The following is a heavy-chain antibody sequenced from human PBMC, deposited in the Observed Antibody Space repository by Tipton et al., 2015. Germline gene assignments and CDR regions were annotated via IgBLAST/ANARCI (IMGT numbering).Heavy chain of an antibody. D-gene: IGHD3/OR15-3a*01. V-gene: IGHV1-18*04. J-gene: IGHJ2*01. CDR1: GYMFGDSG. CDR3: ARRDWRINRWYFDL. Sequence: QSGAEVKRPGASVKVSCKASGYMFGDSGISWVRQAPGQGLEWLGWISGFNGGTKYAHRYQGRLKVTADTSASISYMELGSLGSDDTAIYYCARRDWRINRWYFDLWGRGTLVTVSS. CDR2: ISGFNGGT.